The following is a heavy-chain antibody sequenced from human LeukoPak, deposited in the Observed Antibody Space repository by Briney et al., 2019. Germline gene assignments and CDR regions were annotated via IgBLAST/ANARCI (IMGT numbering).Heavy chain of an antibody. CDR2: INHSGST. V-gene: IGHV4-34*01. D-gene: IGHD4-17*01. Sequence: SETLSLTCAVYGGSFSGYYRSWIRQPPGKGLEWIGEINHSGSTNYNPSLKSRVTISVDTSKNQFSLKLSSVTAADTAVYYCARRTAVTTSSWFDPWGQGTLVTVSS. J-gene: IGHJ5*02. CDR3: ARRTAVTTSSWFDP. CDR1: GGSFSGYY.